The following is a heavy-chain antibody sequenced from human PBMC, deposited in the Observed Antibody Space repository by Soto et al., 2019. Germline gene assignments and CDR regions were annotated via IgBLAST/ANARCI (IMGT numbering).Heavy chain of an antibody. CDR3: ARDRMNKNIGCFDS. J-gene: IGHJ5*01. D-gene: IGHD2-15*01. CDR1: GYVFTDYY. V-gene: IGHV1-2*02. Sequence: ASVKVSCKASGYVFTDYYMCWVRQAPGQGLEWMGWINPNTGATNYAQKFQGRVTMTRDTSISTAYLDLRRLRSDATAVYYCARDRMNKNIGCFDSWRQGTMGTVSS. CDR2: INPNTGAT.